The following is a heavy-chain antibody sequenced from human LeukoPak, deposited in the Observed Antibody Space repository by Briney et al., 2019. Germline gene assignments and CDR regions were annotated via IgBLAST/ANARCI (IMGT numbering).Heavy chain of an antibody. V-gene: IGHV3-66*01. Sequence: GGSLRLSCVVSGLTVTKNYISWVRQAPGKGLEWVSLLYTGETTFYADSVKGRFIISRDNSRNTVYLQMNSLRNDDTAVYYCARDLIQLWLRGFIGCWGQGTLVTISS. CDR3: ARDLIQLWLRGFIGC. J-gene: IGHJ4*02. CDR2: LYTGETT. D-gene: IGHD5-18*01. CDR1: GLTVTKNY.